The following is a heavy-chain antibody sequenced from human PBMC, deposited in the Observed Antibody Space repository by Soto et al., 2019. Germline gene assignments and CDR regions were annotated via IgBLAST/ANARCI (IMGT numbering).Heavy chain of an antibody. V-gene: IGHV4-59*08. J-gene: IGHJ4*02. CDR3: ARHGSRDVVRFDY. Sequence: HVQLRESGPGLVQPSETLSLTCTVSGDSIGGYYWNWIRQTPGEGLEWIGFIYYTGYTYYNPSLQSRVTLSVDKSKNRFSLNLTSVTAADTAMYYCARHGSRDVVRFDYWGQGILVSVSS. D-gene: IGHD2-15*01. CDR2: IYYTGYT. CDR1: GDSIGGYY.